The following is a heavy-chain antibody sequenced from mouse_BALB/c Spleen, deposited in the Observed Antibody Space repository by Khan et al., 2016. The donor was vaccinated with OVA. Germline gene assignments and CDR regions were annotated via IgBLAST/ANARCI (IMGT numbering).Heavy chain of an antibody. J-gene: IGHJ2*01. CDR1: GYTFTTYW. V-gene: IGHV1-7*01. CDR3: TIERIDY. Sequence: QVQLQQSGAELVKPGASVKMSCKASGYTFTTYWIHWVIQRPGQGLEWIGYINPTSGYTDYNEKFKDRATLSADKSSSTAYMQLSSLTSEDSAVYYCTIERIDYWGQGTTLTVSS. CDR2: INPTSGYT.